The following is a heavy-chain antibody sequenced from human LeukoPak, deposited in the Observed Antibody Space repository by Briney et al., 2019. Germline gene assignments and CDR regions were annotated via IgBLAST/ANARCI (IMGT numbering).Heavy chain of an antibody. V-gene: IGHV3-7*01. CDR3: GRSHNGFP. CDR2: IKKDGSER. J-gene: IGHJ5*02. D-gene: IGHD1-1*01. Sequence: GGSLRLSCEASGFTFSNYWMTWVRHVPGKGLEAVANIKKDGSERYYVDSVKGRFTISRDNAKKSLYLQMSSLRAEDTAVYLCGRSHNGFPWGQGTLVTVSS. CDR1: GFTFSNYW.